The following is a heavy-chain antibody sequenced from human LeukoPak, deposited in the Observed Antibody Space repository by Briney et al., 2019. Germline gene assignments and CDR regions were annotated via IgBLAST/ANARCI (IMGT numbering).Heavy chain of an antibody. V-gene: IGHV3-30*02. D-gene: IGHD6-19*01. J-gene: IGHJ4*02. Sequence: GRSLRLSCAASGFTFSSYGMHWVRQAPGKGLEWVAFIRYDGSNKYYADSVKGRFTISRDNSKNTLYLQMNSLRAEDTAVYYCAKDLRDSSGWTFDYWGQGTLVTVSS. CDR3: AKDLRDSSGWTFDY. CDR1: GFTFSSYG. CDR2: IRYDGSNK.